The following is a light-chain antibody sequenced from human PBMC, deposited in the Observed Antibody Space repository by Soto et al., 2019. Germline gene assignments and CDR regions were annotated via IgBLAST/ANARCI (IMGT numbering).Light chain of an antibody. CDR3: QQRTNWPIT. V-gene: IGKV1-5*01. Sequence: DIQMTQSPSTLSASVGDRVTITCRASQSISSWLAWYQQKPGKAPKLLIYDASSLESGVPSRFSGSGSGTDFTLTISSLEPADFGVYYCQQRTNWPITFGQGTRLEIK. J-gene: IGKJ5*01. CDR1: QSISSW. CDR2: DAS.